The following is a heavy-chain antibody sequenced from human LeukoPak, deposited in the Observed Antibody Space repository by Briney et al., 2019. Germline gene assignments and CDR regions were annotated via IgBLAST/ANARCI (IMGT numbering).Heavy chain of an antibody. CDR3: ARDLSPVGSGGSCPDY. CDR2: INPSGDRT. Sequence: ASVKVSCKASGSTFTSHYIHWVRQAPGQGLEWMGIINPSGDRTTYAQKFQGRVTMTRDTSPSTVYMELSSLRSEDTAVYYCARDLSPVGSGGSCPDYWGQGSLVTVSS. D-gene: IGHD2-15*01. CDR1: GSTFTSHY. J-gene: IGHJ4*02. V-gene: IGHV1-46*01.